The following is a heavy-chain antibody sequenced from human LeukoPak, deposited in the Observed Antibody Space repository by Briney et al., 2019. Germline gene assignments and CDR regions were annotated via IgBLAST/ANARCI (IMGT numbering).Heavy chain of an antibody. V-gene: IGHV4-39*07. CDR1: GGSINTPNYY. CDR2: IFYSGGT. Sequence: PSETLSLTCTVSGGSINTPNYYWGWIRQTPGKGLEWIGNIFYSGGTYYSPSLTSRVTISLDTSRNQFSLKLSSVTAADPAVYYWASCPYYDFWSGYYYRGGGAYYMDVWGKGTTVTVSS. D-gene: IGHD3-3*01. J-gene: IGHJ6*03. CDR3: ASCPYYDFWSGYYYRGGGAYYMDV.